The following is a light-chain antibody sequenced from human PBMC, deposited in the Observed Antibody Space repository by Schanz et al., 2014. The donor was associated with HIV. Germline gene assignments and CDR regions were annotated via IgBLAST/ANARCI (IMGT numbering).Light chain of an antibody. J-gene: IGKJ3*01. V-gene: IGKV3-20*01. CDR3: QHYGSS. CDR1: QTVSSNS. Sequence: EAVLTQSPATLSVYPGETVTLSCRASQTVSSNSLGWYQQKRGQVPRLLIYSASRRANGIPDRFSGSGSGTDFTLTISRLEPEDFAVYYCQHYGSSFGPGTKVDIK. CDR2: SAS.